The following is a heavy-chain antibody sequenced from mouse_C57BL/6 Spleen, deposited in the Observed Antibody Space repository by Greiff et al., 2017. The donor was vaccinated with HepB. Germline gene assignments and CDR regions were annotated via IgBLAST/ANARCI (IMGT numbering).Heavy chain of an antibody. V-gene: IGHV5-4*03. CDR3: ARGGITTVVATGDY. CDR1: GFTFSSYA. J-gene: IGHJ2*01. D-gene: IGHD1-1*01. CDR2: ISDGGSYT. Sequence: EVKLVESGGGLVKPGGSLKLSCAASGFTFSSYAMSWVRQTPEKRLEWVATISDGGSYTYYPDNVKGRFTISRDNAKNNLYLQMSHLKSEDTAMYYCARGGITTVVATGDYWGQGTTLTVSS.